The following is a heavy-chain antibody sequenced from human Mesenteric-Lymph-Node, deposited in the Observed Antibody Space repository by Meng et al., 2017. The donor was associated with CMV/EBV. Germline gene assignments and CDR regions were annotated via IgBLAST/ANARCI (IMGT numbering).Heavy chain of an antibody. CDR1: GYTFTGYY. J-gene: IGHJ6*02. CDR2: INPNSAVT. D-gene: IGHD3-16*01. V-gene: IGHV1-2*02. Sequence: ASVKVSCKASGYTFTGYYVHWVRQAPGQGLEWMGWINPNSAVTNYAQKFQGRVTMTRDTSIFTAYMELSRLKSDDTAVYYCARDFYGYGMDVWGQGTTVTVSS. CDR3: ARDFYGYGMDV.